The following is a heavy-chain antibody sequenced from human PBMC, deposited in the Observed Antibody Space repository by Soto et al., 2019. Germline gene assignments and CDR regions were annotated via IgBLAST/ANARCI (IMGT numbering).Heavy chain of an antibody. CDR2: ISGSGEMT. CDR3: AMSEMTYNWND. V-gene: IGHV3-23*01. Sequence: EVQLLESGGDLVPPGGSLRLACAASGFTFRGDAMSWVRQAPGKGLEWVSSISGSGEMTHYAESVKGRFTISRDNSKNTLYLQMESLRAEDTALYYCAMSEMTYNWNDWGQGTLVTVSS. D-gene: IGHD1-1*01. CDR1: GFTFRGDA. J-gene: IGHJ4*02.